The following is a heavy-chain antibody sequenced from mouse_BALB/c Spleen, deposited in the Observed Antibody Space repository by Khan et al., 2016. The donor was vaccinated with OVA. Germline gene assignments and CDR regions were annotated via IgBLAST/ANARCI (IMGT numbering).Heavy chain of an antibody. J-gene: IGHJ3*01. V-gene: IGHV14-1*02. D-gene: IGHD2-3*01. Sequence: EVQLVESGAKLVRPGALVKLSCKASGFNIKDYYLVWVKQRPDQGLEWIGWIDPENGNSIYDPKFLGKASITADTSSNTAYLQLSSLTSEDTAVYYCARRGYDKNWFVYWGQGTLVTVSA. CDR3: ARRGYDKNWFVY. CDR1: GFNIKDYY. CDR2: IDPENGNS.